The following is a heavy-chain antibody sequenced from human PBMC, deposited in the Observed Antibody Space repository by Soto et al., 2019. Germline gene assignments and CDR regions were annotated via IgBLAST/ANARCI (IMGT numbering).Heavy chain of an antibody. D-gene: IGHD5-18*01. CDR1: GFSFSSYA. J-gene: IGHJ3*02. CDR3: VLGYKYGPQAFDI. V-gene: IGHV3-23*01. Sequence: PGGSLRLSCAASGFSFSSYAVSWVRQAPGKGLEWVSTISGSGGSTYYADSVKGRFTISRDSSKNTLYLQMSSLRAEDTAVYYCVLGYKYGPQAFDIWGQGTKVTVSS. CDR2: ISGSGGST.